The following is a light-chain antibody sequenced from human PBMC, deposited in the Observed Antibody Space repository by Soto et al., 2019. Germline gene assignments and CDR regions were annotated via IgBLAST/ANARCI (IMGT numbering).Light chain of an antibody. J-gene: IGKJ2*01. CDR3: LQEYNYPYT. CDR1: QGIRRD. Sequence: IQMTQSPSTLSASVGDRVTITCRASQGIRRDLGWYQQKPGKAPKLLIYGASNLQSGVPSRFSGSGSGTDFTLTINSLQREDFATYYCLQEYNYPYTFGQGTKVDIK. CDR2: GAS. V-gene: IGKV1-6*01.